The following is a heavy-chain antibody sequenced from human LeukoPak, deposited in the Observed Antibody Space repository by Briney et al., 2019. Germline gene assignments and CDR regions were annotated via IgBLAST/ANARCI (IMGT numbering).Heavy chain of an antibody. CDR1: GFTFSSYA. CDR3: AKAGDGYNSDYGMDV. V-gene: IGHV3-23*01. D-gene: IGHD5-24*01. J-gene: IGHJ6*02. CDR2: ISGSGGST. Sequence: PGGSLRLSCAASGFTFSSYAMSWVRQAPGKGLEWVSAISGSGGSTYYADSVKGQFTISRDNSKNTLYLQMNSLRAEDTAVYYCAKAGDGYNSDYGMDVWGQGTTVTVSS.